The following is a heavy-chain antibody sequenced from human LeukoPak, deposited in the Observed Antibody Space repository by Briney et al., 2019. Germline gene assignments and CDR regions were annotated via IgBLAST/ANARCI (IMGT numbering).Heavy chain of an antibody. J-gene: IGHJ5*02. CDR1: GGSISGYY. Sequence: KPSETLSLTCTVSGGSISGYYWSWIRHPPGKGLEWIGYIYYSGSTNYNPSLKSRVTISVDTSKNQFSLKLSSVTAADTAVYYCARGCSAGTPHNWFDPWGQGTLVTVSS. CDR3: ARGCSAGTPHNWFDP. D-gene: IGHD6-13*01. CDR2: IYYSGST. V-gene: IGHV4-59*01.